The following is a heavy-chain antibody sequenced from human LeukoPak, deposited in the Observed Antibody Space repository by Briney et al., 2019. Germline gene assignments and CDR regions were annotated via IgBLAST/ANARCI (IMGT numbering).Heavy chain of an antibody. D-gene: IGHD3-16*02. CDR1: GGSISSGGYY. V-gene: IGHV4-31*03. Sequence: SETLSLTCTVSGGSISSGGYYWSWIRQHPGKGLEWIGYIYYSGSTYYNPSLKSRVTISVDTSKNQFSLKLSSVTAADTAVYYCARCYDYVWGSYRSSCAFDIWGQGTMVTVSS. CDR3: ARCYDYVWGSYRSSCAFDI. J-gene: IGHJ3*02. CDR2: IYYSGST.